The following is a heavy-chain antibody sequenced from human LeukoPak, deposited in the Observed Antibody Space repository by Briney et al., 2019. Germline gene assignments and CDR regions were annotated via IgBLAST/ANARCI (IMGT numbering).Heavy chain of an antibody. V-gene: IGHV4-59*08. D-gene: IGHD2-15*01. Sequence: KPSETLSLTCTVSGGSISSYYWSWIRQPPGKGLEWIGYIYYSGSTNYNPSLKSRVTISVDTSKNQFSLKLSSVTAADTAVYYCARRRPLGYCSGGSCHPYFDYWGQGTLVTVSS. CDR1: GGSISSYY. CDR3: ARRRPLGYCSGGSCHPYFDY. J-gene: IGHJ4*02. CDR2: IYYSGST.